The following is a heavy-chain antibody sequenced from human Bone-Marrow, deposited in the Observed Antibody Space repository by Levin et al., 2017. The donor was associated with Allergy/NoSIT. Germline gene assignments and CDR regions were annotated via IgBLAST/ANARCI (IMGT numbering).Heavy chain of an antibody. CDR2: INHSGIT. CDR3: AISPYTSPFY. D-gene: IGHD2-2*01. CDR1: DDSFSGYY. Sequence: SQTLSLTCAVSDDSFSGYYWNWIRQPPGEGLEWIGEINHSGITNYNPSLKGRVSISGDTSKNQVSLKLNFVTAADTAVYYCAISPYTSPFYWGQGTLVTVSS. V-gene: IGHV4-34*01. J-gene: IGHJ4*02.